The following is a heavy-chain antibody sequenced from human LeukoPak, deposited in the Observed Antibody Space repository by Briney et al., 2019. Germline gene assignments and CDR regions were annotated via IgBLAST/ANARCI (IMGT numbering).Heavy chain of an antibody. Sequence: GGSLRLSWEASGLSFSGFWMSWVREAPGKGLDWVANIRQDGSEKNYVDSVNGRFSISRDTAKNSLYLQMNSLRAEDTAVYFCARRYGYNYPTLDYWGQGTLVTVSS. CDR2: IRQDGSEK. CDR3: ARRYGYNYPTLDY. V-gene: IGHV3-7*01. CDR1: GLSFSGFW. D-gene: IGHD5-24*01. J-gene: IGHJ4*02.